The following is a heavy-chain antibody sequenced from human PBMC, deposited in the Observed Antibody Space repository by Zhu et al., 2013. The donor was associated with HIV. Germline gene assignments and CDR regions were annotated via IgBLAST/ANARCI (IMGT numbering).Heavy chain of an antibody. V-gene: IGHV1-18*01. CDR2: ITVNNGDT. J-gene: IGHJ3*02. D-gene: IGHD3-16*01. CDR3: ARARDAYNYGVDAFDI. CDR1: GYIFTDFG. Sequence: QVHLVQSGAEMKNPGASVMVSCKTSGYIFTDFGITWVRQAPGQGLEWMGWITVNNGDTNYAHMFEDRVTMTTDISTRTAYLELRSLKSEDTAVYYCARARDAYNYGVDAFDIWGQGTMVTVSS.